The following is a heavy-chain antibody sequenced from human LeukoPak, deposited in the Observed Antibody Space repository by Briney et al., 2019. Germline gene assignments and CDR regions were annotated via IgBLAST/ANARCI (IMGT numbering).Heavy chain of an antibody. V-gene: IGHV4-59*01. CDR1: GGSISSYY. Sequence: SETLSLTCTVSGGSISSYYWSWIRQPPGKGLEWIGYIYYSGSTNYNPSLKSRVTISVDTSKNQFSLKLSSVTAADTAVYYCARGESEKGAFDIWGQGTMVTVSS. CDR3: ARGESEKGAFDI. CDR2: IYYSGST. J-gene: IGHJ3*02. D-gene: IGHD3-10*01.